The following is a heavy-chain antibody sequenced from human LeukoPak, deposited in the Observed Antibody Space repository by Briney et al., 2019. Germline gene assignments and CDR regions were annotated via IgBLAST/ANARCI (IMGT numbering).Heavy chain of an antibody. CDR3: AREGYYDFWSGHYGNWFDP. V-gene: IGHV4-4*07. CDR2: IYTSGST. Sequence: SETLSLTCTVSGGSISSYYWSWIRQPAGKGLEWIGRIYTSGSTNYNPSLKSRVTMSVDTSKNQFSLKLSSVTAADTAVYYCAREGYYDFWSGHYGNWFDPWGQGTLVTVSS. CDR1: GGSISSYY. J-gene: IGHJ5*02. D-gene: IGHD3-3*01.